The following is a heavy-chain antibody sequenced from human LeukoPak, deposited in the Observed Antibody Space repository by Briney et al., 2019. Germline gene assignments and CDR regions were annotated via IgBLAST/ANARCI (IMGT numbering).Heavy chain of an antibody. V-gene: IGHV4-59*01. CDR3: TRGSIAYYYMDV. CDR2: IYYSGST. J-gene: IGHJ6*03. D-gene: IGHD3-22*01. CDR1: GGSISSYY. Sequence: TSETLSLTCTVSGGSISSYYWSWIRQPPGKGLEWIGNIYYSGSTNYNPSLKSRVTISVDTSKNQFSLKLSSVTAADTAVYYCTRGSIAYYYMDVWGKGTTVTISS.